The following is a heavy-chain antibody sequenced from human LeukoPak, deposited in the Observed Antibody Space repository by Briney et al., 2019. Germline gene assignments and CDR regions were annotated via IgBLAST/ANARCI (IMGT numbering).Heavy chain of an antibody. CDR2: IGQDGIET. V-gene: IGHV3-7*03. Sequence: GGSLRLSCAASGISFASYWVTWVRQAPGKGLEWVANIGQDGIETVYEGSVKGRFTISRDNAKNSLYLQMNSLRAEDTAVYYCARDGIVGATQLDYWGQGTLVTVSS. D-gene: IGHD1-26*01. J-gene: IGHJ4*02. CDR3: ARDGIVGATQLDY. CDR1: GISFASYW.